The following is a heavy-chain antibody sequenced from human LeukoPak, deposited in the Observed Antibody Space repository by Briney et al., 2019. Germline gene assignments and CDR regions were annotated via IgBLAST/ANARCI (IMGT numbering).Heavy chain of an antibody. V-gene: IGHV3-23*01. J-gene: IGHJ4*02. Sequence: GGSLRLSCAASGFTFSNYAMSWVRQAPGKGLQWVSTITSGGSTYYADSVKGRFTISRDSPKNTRYLQMNSLRAEDTAVYYCAKSRYTSSNTNDYWGQGTLVTVSS. CDR3: AKSRYTSSNTNDY. CDR2: ITSGGST. D-gene: IGHD2-2*02. CDR1: GFTFSNYA.